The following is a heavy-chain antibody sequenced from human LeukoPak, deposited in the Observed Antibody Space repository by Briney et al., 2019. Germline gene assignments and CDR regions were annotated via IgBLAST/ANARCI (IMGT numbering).Heavy chain of an antibody. CDR3: ARSGVVVAATPELSLPFDY. D-gene: IGHD2-15*01. Sequence: GGSLRLSCAASGFTFSSYAMHWVRQAPGKGLEWVAVISYDGSNKYYADSVKGRFTISRDNSKNTLYLQVNSLRAEDTAVYYCARSGVVVAATPELSLPFDYWGQGTLVTVSS. V-gene: IGHV3-30-3*01. CDR2: ISYDGSNK. J-gene: IGHJ4*02. CDR1: GFTFSSYA.